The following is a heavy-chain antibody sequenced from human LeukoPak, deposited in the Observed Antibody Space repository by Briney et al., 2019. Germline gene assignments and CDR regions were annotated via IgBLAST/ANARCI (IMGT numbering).Heavy chain of an antibody. V-gene: IGHV3-74*01. CDR1: GFTFSSYW. J-gene: IGHJ4*02. CDR2: INNEGSDT. Sequence: GGSLRLSCAASGFTFSSYWMHWVRQAPGKGLVWVSRINNEGSDTIYADSVKGRFTISRDNAKTTLYLQINSLRAEDTAVYYCARGGGGNFDYWGREPWSPSPQ. CDR3: ARGGGGNFDY. D-gene: IGHD1-1*01.